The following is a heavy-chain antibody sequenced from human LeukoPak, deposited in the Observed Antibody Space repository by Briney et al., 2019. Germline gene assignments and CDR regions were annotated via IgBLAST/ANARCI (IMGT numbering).Heavy chain of an antibody. CDR2: ISAYNGNT. CDR3: AVWYYDFWSGYYRRVNYYYGMDV. D-gene: IGHD3-3*01. V-gene: IGHV1-18*01. Sequence: GASVKVSCKASGYTFTSYGISWVRQAPGQGLEWMGWISAYNGNTNYAQKLQGRVTMTTDTSTSTAYMELRSLRSEDTAVYYCAVWYYDFWSGYYRRVNYYYGMDVWGQGTTVTVSS. CDR1: GYTFTSYG. J-gene: IGHJ6*02.